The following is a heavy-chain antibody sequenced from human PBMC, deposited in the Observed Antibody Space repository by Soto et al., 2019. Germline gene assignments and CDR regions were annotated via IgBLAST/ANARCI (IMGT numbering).Heavy chain of an antibody. D-gene: IGHD6-13*01. CDR3: AREGARGSSWSHYYYYGMDV. CDR1: GFTFSSYS. Sequence: EVQLVESGGGLVKPGGSLRLSCAASGFTFSSYSMNWVRQAPGKGLEWVSSISSSSSYIYYADSVKGRFTISRDNAKNSLYLQMNRLRAEDTALDYCAREGARGSSWSHYYYYGMDVW. J-gene: IGHJ6*01. V-gene: IGHV3-21*01. CDR2: ISSSSSYI.